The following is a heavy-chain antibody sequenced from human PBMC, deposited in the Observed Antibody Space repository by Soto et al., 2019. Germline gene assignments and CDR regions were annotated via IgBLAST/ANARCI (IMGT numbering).Heavy chain of an antibody. Sequence: SETLSLTCTVSGGSISSYYWSWIRQPPGKGLEWIGYIYYSGSTNYNPSLKSRVTISVDTSKNQFSLKLSSVTAADTAVYYCAREAYCGGDCYVVDSFDIWGQGTMVTVSS. CDR2: IYYSGST. CDR3: AREAYCGGDCYVVDSFDI. D-gene: IGHD2-21*02. CDR1: GGSISSYY. V-gene: IGHV4-59*01. J-gene: IGHJ3*02.